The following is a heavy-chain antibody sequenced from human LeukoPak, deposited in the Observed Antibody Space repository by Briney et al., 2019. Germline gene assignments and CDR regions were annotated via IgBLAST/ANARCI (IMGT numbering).Heavy chain of an antibody. J-gene: IGHJ4*02. CDR1: GGSFRGYY. CDR3: ASTERCSTTCPLDY. CDR2: INHSGST. Sequence: AETLSLTCAVYGGSFRGYYWSWIRQPPGKGLEWIGEINHSGSTNYNPSLKSRVTISLDTSMKKFSLKLSSVTAADTAVYYCASTERCSTTCPLDYWGQGTLVTVSS. D-gene: IGHD2-2*01. V-gene: IGHV4-34*01.